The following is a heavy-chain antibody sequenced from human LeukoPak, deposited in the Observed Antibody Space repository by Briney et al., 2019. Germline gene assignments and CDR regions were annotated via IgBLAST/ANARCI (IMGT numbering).Heavy chain of an antibody. D-gene: IGHD3-10*01. CDR1: GFTFSDYY. CDR2: ISSSGSTI. CDR3: AKDFMVRGVGLDAFDI. V-gene: IGHV3-11*01. J-gene: IGHJ3*02. Sequence: GGSLRLSCAASGFTFSDYYMSWIRQAPGEGLEWVSYISSSGSTIYYADSVKGRFTISGDNAKNSLYLQMNSLRAEDTAVYYCAKDFMVRGVGLDAFDIWGQGTMVTVSS.